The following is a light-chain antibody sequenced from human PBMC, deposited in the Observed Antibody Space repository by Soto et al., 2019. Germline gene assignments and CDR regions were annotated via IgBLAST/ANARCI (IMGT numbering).Light chain of an antibody. CDR2: LNN. CDR3: ESYDISMSGYV. Sequence: QSVLTQPPSVSGAPGQRITISCTGSSSNIGAGYAVHWYQQPLGAVPRLVIYLNNNRPSGAPHPISGSKSGPSASLPITGLQAEDEAGYYGESYDISMSGYVFGTGTKVTV. CDR1: SSNIGAGYA. V-gene: IGLV1-40*01. J-gene: IGLJ1*01.